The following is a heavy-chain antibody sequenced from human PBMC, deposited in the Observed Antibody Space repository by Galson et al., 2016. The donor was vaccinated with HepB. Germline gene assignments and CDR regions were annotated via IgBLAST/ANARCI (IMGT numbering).Heavy chain of an antibody. CDR1: GGSISNYY. Sequence: LTCTVSGGSISNYYWSWIRQPPGKGLEWIGYIYYSGSTNYNPSLESRVTISVDTSKNQFSLKLSSVTAADTAVYYCGRDHDTTGIDYWGQGTLVTVSS. D-gene: IGHD1-1*01. CDR3: GRDHDTTGIDY. CDR2: IYYSGST. V-gene: IGHV4-59*01. J-gene: IGHJ4*02.